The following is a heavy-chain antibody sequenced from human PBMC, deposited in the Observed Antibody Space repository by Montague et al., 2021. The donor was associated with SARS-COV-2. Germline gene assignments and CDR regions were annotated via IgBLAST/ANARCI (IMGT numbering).Heavy chain of an antibody. Sequence: SETLSLTCTVSGGSITSYYWSWIRQPPGKGLEYIGYIYYSGSTYYNPYLKSRVTISVDASKNQFSLKLSSVTAADTAVYYCARVRGITMIVVVIAGAFDIWGQGTMVTVSS. D-gene: IGHD3-22*01. V-gene: IGHV4-59*08. CDR2: IYYSGST. CDR1: GGSITSYY. J-gene: IGHJ3*02. CDR3: ARVRGITMIVVVIAGAFDI.